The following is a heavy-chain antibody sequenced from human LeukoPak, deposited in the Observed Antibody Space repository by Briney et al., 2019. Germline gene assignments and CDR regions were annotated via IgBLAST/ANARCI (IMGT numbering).Heavy chain of an antibody. J-gene: IGHJ4*02. CDR3: VCWTGWNFEY. V-gene: IGHV4-59*08. CDR1: GGSISTYY. CDR2: IYYSGST. D-gene: IGHD3/OR15-3a*01. Sequence: PSETLSLTCTVSGGSISTYYWSWIRQPPGKGLEWIGHIYYSGSTNYNPSLKSRVTISVDTSKNQFSLKLSSVTAADTAVYYCVCWTGWNFEYWGQGTLVTVSS.